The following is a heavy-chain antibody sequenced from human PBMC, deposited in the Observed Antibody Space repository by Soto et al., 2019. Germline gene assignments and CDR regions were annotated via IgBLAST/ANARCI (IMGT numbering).Heavy chain of an antibody. CDR2: ISSSSFTI. J-gene: IGHJ4*02. Sequence: PGGSLRLSCAASGFRFSDYSMNWVRQAPERGLEWVSYISSSSFTIHYADSVEGRFAISRDNAKNSLYLQMNSLRVEDTAVYYCARDYNDFWSGHIDYWGQGALVTVSS. V-gene: IGHV3-48*01. CDR3: ARDYNDFWSGHIDY. CDR1: GFRFSDYS. D-gene: IGHD3-3*01.